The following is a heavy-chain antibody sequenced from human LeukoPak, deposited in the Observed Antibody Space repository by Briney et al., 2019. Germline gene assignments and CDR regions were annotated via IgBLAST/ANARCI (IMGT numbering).Heavy chain of an antibody. J-gene: IGHJ4*02. CDR2: IWYDGSNQ. CDR1: GFPFSGSG. CDR3: AKGIHLTTIVVTITRKFDY. D-gene: IGHD3-22*01. Sequence: PGGSLRLSGAASGFPFSGSGMHWVRQAPGKGLEGVAVIWYDGSNQYYADSVKGRFTISRDNSKNTIYLQMNSLRAEDTAAYYCAKGIHLTTIVVTITRKFDYWGQGSLVTVSS. V-gene: IGHV3-33*06.